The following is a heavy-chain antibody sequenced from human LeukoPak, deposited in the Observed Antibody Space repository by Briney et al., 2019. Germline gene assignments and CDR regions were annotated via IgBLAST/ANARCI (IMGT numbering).Heavy chain of an antibody. CDR1: GGSISSSSYY. V-gene: IGHV4-39*07. D-gene: IGHD6-13*01. J-gene: IGHJ4*02. CDR3: ARDPGMEQQPYFDY. Sequence: SETLSLTCTVSGGSISSSSYYWGWIRQPPGKGLEWIGSIYYSGSTYYNPSLKSRVTISVDTSKNQFSLKLSSVTAADTAVYYCARDPGMEQQPYFDYWGQGTLVTVSS. CDR2: IYYSGST.